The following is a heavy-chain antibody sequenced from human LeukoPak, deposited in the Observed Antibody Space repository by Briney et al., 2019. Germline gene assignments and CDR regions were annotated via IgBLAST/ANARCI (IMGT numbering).Heavy chain of an antibody. D-gene: IGHD2-21*01. CDR1: GFTFSRYW. CDR2: INTDGSTT. J-gene: IGHJ4*02. V-gene: IGHV3-74*01. CDR3: AKAFALLGSYFDY. Sequence: SGGSLRLSCAASGFTFSRYWMHWVCQAPGKGLVWVSIINTDGSTTRYADSVKGRFTISRDNSKNTLYLQMNSLRAEDTAVYYCAKAFALLGSYFDYWGQGTLVTVSS.